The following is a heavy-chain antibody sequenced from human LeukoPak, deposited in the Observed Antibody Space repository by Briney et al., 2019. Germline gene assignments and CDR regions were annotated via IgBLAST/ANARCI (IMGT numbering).Heavy chain of an antibody. CDR3: ARGYGPGY. V-gene: IGHV4-4*02. CDR2: IDHRGNT. Sequence: SETLSLTCAVSGDSLSSTNWWNWVRPPPGKGLEWIGEIDHRGNTNYNPSLKSRVTISVDRSKNQFSLKLTSVTAADTAVYYCARGYGPGYWGQGTLVTVSA. J-gene: IGHJ4*02. CDR1: GDSLSSTNW. D-gene: IGHD4-17*01.